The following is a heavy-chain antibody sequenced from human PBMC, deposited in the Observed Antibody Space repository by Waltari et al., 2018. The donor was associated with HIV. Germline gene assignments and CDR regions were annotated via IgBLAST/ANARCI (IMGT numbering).Heavy chain of an antibody. J-gene: IGHJ6*02. D-gene: IGHD2-2*01. Sequence: QVQLQESGPALVKPPETLPLTCTVAGGSTTTSYSNWIRQPPGRGLEWIGYIYYSGSANYNPSLKSRVTISIDTSKNQFSLKLSSVTAADTAVYYCARSYLFSRTSPPPVDVWGQGTTVIVSS. V-gene: IGHV4-59*01. CDR1: GGSTTTSY. CDR3: ARSYLFSRTSPPPVDV. CDR2: IYYSGSA.